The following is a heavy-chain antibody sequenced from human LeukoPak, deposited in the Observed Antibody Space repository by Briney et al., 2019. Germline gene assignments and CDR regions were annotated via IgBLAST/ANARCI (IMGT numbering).Heavy chain of an antibody. CDR3: ARDQGNILTGYHWFDP. CDR2: IYYSEST. D-gene: IGHD3-9*01. CDR1: GGSVSSYY. V-gene: IGHV4-59*02. J-gene: IGHJ5*02. Sequence: SETLSLTCTVSGGSVSSYYWSWMRQPPGKGLEWIGYIYYSESTNYNPSLKSRVTISVDTSKNQFSLKLSSVTAADTAVYYCARDQGNILTGYHWFDPWGQGTLVTVSS.